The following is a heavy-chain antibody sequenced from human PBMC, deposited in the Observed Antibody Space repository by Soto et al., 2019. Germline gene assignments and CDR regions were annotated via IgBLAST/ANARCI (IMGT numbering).Heavy chain of an antibody. J-gene: IGHJ4*02. D-gene: IGHD4-4*01. CDR1: GGTFSPYT. Sequence: QVQLVQSGSEVKKPGSSVKVSCKASGGTFSPYTINWVRQAPGQGLDWRGRIIPFHGVTNYAQKFQARVTITADKSTSTAYMELSGLRFEDTDMYYCTRDWEITVSTWSSGGFWGRGTLVTVSS. V-gene: IGHV1-69*08. CDR2: IIPFHGVT. CDR3: TRDWEITVSTWSSGGF.